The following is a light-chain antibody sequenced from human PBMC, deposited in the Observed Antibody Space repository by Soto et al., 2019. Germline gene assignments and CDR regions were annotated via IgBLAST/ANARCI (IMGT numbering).Light chain of an antibody. J-gene: IGKJ4*01. V-gene: IGKV3-20*01. Sequence: EIVLTQSPGTLSLSPGERATLSCRASQSVSSSYLAWYQQKPGQAPRLLIYGASARATGIPDRFSGSGSGKDFTLSISRLEPEDFAVYYCQQYGSSSLTFGGRTKVEI. CDR1: QSVSSSY. CDR3: QQYGSSSLT. CDR2: GAS.